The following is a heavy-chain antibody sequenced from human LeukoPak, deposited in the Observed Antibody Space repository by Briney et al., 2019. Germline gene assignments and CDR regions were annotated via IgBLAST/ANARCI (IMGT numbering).Heavy chain of an antibody. CDR2: INPNSGGT. D-gene: IGHD3-3*01. CDR1: GYIFTNYF. J-gene: IGHJ4*02. Sequence: ASVKVSCKASGYIFTNYFIHWVRQAPGQGLEWMGWINPNSGGTNYAQKFQGRVTMTRDTSISTAYMELSSLRSEDTAVYYCARAITIFGVVIIRYWGQGTLVTVSS. V-gene: IGHV1-2*02. CDR3: ARAITIFGVVIIRY.